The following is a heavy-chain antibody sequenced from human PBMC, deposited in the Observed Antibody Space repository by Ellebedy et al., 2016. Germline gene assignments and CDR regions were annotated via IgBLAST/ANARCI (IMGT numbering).Heavy chain of an antibody. D-gene: IGHD2-21*01. J-gene: IGHJ4*02. CDR1: GYTFSSYG. V-gene: IGHV1-2*04. Sequence: ASVKVSCKASGYTFSSYGISWVRQAPGQGLEWMGWINPNSGGTNYAQKFQGWVTMTRDTSISTAYMELSRLRSDDTAVYYCARGMRQGLWWPYFDYWGQGTLVTVSS. CDR2: INPNSGGT. CDR3: ARGMRQGLWWPYFDY.